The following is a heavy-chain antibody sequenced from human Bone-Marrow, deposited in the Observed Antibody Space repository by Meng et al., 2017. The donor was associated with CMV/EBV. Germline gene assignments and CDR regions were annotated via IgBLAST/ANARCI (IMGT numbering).Heavy chain of an antibody. D-gene: IGHD5-12*01. CDR1: GYTFTGYY. Sequence: ASVKVSCKASGYTFTGYYMHWVRQAPGQGLEWMGWINPNRGGTNYAQKFQGRVTMTRDTSISTAYMELSRLRSDDTAVYYCARVLKWLRFSEFDYWGQGTLVTVSS. J-gene: IGHJ4*02. V-gene: IGHV1-2*02. CDR2: INPNRGGT. CDR3: ARVLKWLRFSEFDY.